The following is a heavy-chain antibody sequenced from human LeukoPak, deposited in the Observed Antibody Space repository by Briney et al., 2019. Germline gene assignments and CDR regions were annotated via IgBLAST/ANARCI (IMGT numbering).Heavy chain of an antibody. CDR1: GGSISSYY. J-gene: IGHJ4*02. D-gene: IGHD3-22*01. CDR3: AIYDSSGYYFDY. V-gene: IGHV4-59*12. Sequence: PSETLSLTCTVSGGSISSYYWSWLRQPPGKGLEWIGYVYYSGRTTYNPSLRGRVTISVDSSKNQFSLKLSSVTAADTAVYYCAIYDSSGYYFDYWGQGTLVTVSS. CDR2: VYYSGRT.